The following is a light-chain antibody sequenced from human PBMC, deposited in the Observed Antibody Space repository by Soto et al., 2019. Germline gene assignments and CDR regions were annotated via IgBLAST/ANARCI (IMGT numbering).Light chain of an antibody. Sequence: EIVLTQSPGTLSLSTGEGATLSCRASQSVYVNLAWYQQKPGQSPRRLIYGASTRATDIPDRFSGSGSDTDFALTISRLEPEDFAVYYCQQDSGSPFTFGPGTKGNI. CDR1: QSVYVN. CDR3: QQDSGSPFT. J-gene: IGKJ3*01. V-gene: IGKV3-20*01. CDR2: GAS.